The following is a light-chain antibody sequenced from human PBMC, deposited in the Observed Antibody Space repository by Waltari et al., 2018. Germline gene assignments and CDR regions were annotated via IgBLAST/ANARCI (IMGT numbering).Light chain of an antibody. CDR1: QSVSSSY. Sequence: EIVLPQSSGTRPLSPRVRATHTCRASQSVSSSYLAWYQQKPGQAPRLLIYGASSRATGIPDRFSGSGSGTDFTLTISRLEPEDFAVYYCQQYGSSPWTFGQGTKVEIK. J-gene: IGKJ1*01. CDR2: GAS. CDR3: QQYGSSPWT. V-gene: IGKV3-20*01.